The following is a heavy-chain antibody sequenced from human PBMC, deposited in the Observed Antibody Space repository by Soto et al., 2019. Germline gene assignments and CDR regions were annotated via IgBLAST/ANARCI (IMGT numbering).Heavy chain of an antibody. J-gene: IGHJ4*02. V-gene: IGHV4-30-2*01. Sequence: QLQLQESGPGLVKPSQTLSLTCAVSGGSISSGGYSWSWIRQPPGKGLEWIGYIYHSGSTYYNPSLKSRVTISVDRSKNQFSLKLSSVTAADTAVYYCARAYCGGDCYTGGIFDYWGQGTLVTVSS. CDR3: ARAYCGGDCYTGGIFDY. CDR1: GGSISSGGYS. CDR2: IYHSGST. D-gene: IGHD2-21*02.